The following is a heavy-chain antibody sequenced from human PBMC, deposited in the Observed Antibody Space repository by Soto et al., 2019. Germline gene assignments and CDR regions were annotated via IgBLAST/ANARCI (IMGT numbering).Heavy chain of an antibody. D-gene: IGHD3-10*01. J-gene: IGHJ4*02. Sequence: QVQVVQSGAEMKNPGSSVKVSCQSSGGTFNTYAMNWVRQAPGQGPEWMGDISPMFGAANYAPKFQGRVTITADESTGTSYMQLSSLTSEDTALYFCAREVQVHTPAFVYWGQGTLVTVSS. V-gene: IGHV1-69*19. CDR2: ISPMFGAA. CDR1: GGTFNTYA. CDR3: AREVQVHTPAFVY.